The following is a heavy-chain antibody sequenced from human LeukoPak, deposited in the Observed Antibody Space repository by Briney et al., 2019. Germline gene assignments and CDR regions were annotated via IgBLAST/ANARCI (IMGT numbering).Heavy chain of an antibody. Sequence: GGSLRLSCAASGFTFSSYGMHWVRQAPGKGLEWVAVIWYDGSNKYYADSVKGRFTISRDNSKNTLYLQMNSLRAEDTAVYYCAKDPSGSYFVFDYWGQGTLVTVSS. CDR1: GFTFSSYG. J-gene: IGHJ4*02. D-gene: IGHD1-26*01. CDR3: AKDPSGSYFVFDY. V-gene: IGHV3-33*06. CDR2: IWYDGSNK.